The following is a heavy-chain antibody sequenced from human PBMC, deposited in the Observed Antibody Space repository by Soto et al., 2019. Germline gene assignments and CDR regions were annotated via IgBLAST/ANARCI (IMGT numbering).Heavy chain of an antibody. J-gene: IGHJ5*02. CDR2: IYYTGKT. CDR3: GRDLTSNANCIDP. V-gene: IGHV4-30-4*01. CDR1: GDYIHFGVYY. D-gene: IGHD2-2*01. Sequence: SETLSLTCSVSGDYIHFGVYYWTWIRHRPGKGLEWMGYIYYTGKTYYNPSLESRLTMPVDRSKNQFSLRLTSVTAADTAVYFCGRDLTSNANCIDPWGQGTLVTVSS.